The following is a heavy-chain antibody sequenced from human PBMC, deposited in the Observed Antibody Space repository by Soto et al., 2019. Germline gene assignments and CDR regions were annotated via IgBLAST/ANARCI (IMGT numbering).Heavy chain of an antibody. D-gene: IGHD4-17*01. CDR1: GFTFSSYA. CDR2: TSGSGGST. CDR3: AKQESSYGDYGYFDY. J-gene: IGHJ4*02. Sequence: EVQLLESGGGLVQPGGSLRLSCAASGFTFSSYAMSWVRQAPGKGLEWVSATSGSGGSTYYADSVKGRFTISRDNSKNTLFLQPNSLRDEDTAVYYCAKQESSYGDYGYFDYWGQGTLVTVSS. V-gene: IGHV3-23*01.